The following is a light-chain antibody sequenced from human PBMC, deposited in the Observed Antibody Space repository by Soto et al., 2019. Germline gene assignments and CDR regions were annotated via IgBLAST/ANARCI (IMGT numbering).Light chain of an antibody. CDR1: PGISRW. J-gene: IGKJ2*01. CDR3: QHYKSPAT. CDR2: DAS. Sequence: EDSVTITCRASPGISRWLTWYQQKPGKAPKVLLYDASSLESGVPSRFSGSGSGTEFTLTITSLQPDELGTYYGQHYKSPATFGQGTKLEIK. V-gene: IGKV1-5*01.